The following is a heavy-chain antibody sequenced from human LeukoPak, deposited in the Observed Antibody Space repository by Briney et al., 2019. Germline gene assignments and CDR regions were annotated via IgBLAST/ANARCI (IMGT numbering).Heavy chain of an antibody. D-gene: IGHD6-6*01. V-gene: IGHV1-8*03. J-gene: IGHJ4*02. CDR1: GYTFTSYD. CDR3: ARGRSSRRGPNISGY. CDR2: MNPNSGNT. Sequence: GESLKISCKGSGYTFTSYDINWVRQATGQGLEWMGWMNPNSGNTCYAQKFQGRVTITRNTSISTAYMELSSLRSEDTAVYYRARGRSSRRGPNISGYWGQGTLVTVSS.